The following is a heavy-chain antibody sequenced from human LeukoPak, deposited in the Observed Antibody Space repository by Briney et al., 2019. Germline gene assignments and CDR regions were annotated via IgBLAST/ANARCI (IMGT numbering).Heavy chain of an antibody. D-gene: IGHD3/OR15-3a*01. Sequence: GGSLRLSCAASGFTFSSYAMHWVRQAPGKGLEWVAVISYDGSNKYYADSVKGRFTISRDNAKNSLYLQMNSLRAEDTAVYYCARYDFTPGFDYWGQGTLVTVSS. CDR2: ISYDGSNK. V-gene: IGHV3-30-3*01. CDR3: ARYDFTPGFDY. CDR1: GFTFSSYA. J-gene: IGHJ4*02.